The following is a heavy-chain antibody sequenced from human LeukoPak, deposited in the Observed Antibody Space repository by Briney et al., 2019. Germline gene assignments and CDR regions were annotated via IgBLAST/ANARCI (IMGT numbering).Heavy chain of an antibody. J-gene: IGHJ4*02. V-gene: IGHV4-39*07. Sequence: SETLSLTCTVSGGSISSSSYYWGWIRQPPGKGLEWIGSIYYSGSTYYNPSLESRVTISVDTSKNQFSLKLSSVTAADTAVYYCATSVLGVYYDSSGYSLFDYWGQGTLVTVSS. CDR1: GGSISSSSYY. CDR3: ATSVLGVYYDSSGYSLFDY. CDR2: IYYSGST. D-gene: IGHD3-22*01.